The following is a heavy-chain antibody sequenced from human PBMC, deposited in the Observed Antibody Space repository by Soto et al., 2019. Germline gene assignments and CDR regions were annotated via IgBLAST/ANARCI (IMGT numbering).Heavy chain of an antibody. Sequence: QLQLQESGSGLVKPSQTLSLTCAVSGGSISSGGYSWSWIRQPPGKGLEWIGYIYHSGSTYYNPSLNSRVTVSVDRSKNQFSLKPTSVTAADTAVYYCARAGGLGAVAADYWGQGTLVTVSS. J-gene: IGHJ4*02. D-gene: IGHD3-16*01. CDR3: ARAGGLGAVAADY. CDR2: IYHSGST. CDR1: GGSISSGGYS. V-gene: IGHV4-30-2*01.